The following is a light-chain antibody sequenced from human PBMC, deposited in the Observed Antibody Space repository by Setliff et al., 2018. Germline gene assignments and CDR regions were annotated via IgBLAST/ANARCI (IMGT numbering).Light chain of an antibody. J-gene: IGLJ1*01. CDR2: DDT. V-gene: IGLV3-21*03. Sequence: SYKLTQPPSVSVAPGRTARIPCGGANIGAKSVHWYQHRAGQAPVLVVYDDTDRPSGIPERFSGSNSGNTATLTISRVEAGDEADYYCQVWNSETYPYVFGSGTKVTVL. CDR1: NIGAKS. CDR3: QVWNSETYPYV.